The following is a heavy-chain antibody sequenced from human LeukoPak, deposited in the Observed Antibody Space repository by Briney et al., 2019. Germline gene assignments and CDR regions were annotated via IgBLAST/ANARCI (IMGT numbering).Heavy chain of an antibody. CDR3: ARAPYYYYMDV. CDR1: GGSISSYY. Sequence: SETLSLTCTVSGGSISSYYWSWIRDPPGKGLEGIGYIYYSGRTNYNPSLKSRVTISVDTSKNQFSLMMSSVTAADTAVYYCARAPYYYYMDVWGKGTTVTVSS. J-gene: IGHJ6*03. V-gene: IGHV4-59*01. CDR2: IYYSGRT.